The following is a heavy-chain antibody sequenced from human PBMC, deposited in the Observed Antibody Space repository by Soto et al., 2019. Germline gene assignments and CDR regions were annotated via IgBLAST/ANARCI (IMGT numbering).Heavy chain of an antibody. CDR2: ISGSGGST. Sequence: EVQLLESGGGLVQPGGSLRLSCAPSGFTFSSYGLSWVGQAPGKGLGWVSAISGSGGSTYYADSVKGRFTISRDNSKNTLYLQMNSLRAEDTAVYYCAKSLSVGATTPFDYWGQGTLVTVSS. CDR3: AKSLSVGATTPFDY. V-gene: IGHV3-23*01. J-gene: IGHJ4*02. D-gene: IGHD1-26*01. CDR1: GFTFSSYG.